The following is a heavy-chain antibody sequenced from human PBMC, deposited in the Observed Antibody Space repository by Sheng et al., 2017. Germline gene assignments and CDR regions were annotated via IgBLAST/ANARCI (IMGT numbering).Heavy chain of an antibody. J-gene: IGHJ3*02. V-gene: IGHV1-69*01. D-gene: IGHD7-27*01. CDR1: GGTFSSYA. CDR2: IIPIFGTA. Sequence: QVQLVQSGAEVKKPGSSVKVSCKASGGTFSSYAISWVRQAPGQGLEWMGGIIPIFGTANYAQKFQGRVTITADESTSTAYMELSSLRSEDTAVYYCARHALNWGSTVDDAFDIWGQGTMVTVSS. CDR3: ARHALNWGSTVDDAFDI.